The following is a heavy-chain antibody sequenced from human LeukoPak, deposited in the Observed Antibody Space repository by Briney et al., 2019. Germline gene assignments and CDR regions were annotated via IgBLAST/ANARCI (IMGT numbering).Heavy chain of an antibody. D-gene: IGHD6-6*01. CDR3: ATVAARPGGFDY. V-gene: IGHV1-24*01. J-gene: IGHJ4*02. CDR2: FDPEDGET. Sequence: ASVKVSCKVSGYTLTELSMHWVRQAPGKGLEWMGGFDPEDGETIYAQKFQGRVTMTEDTSTDTAYMELSSLRSEDTAVYYCATVAARPGGFDYWGQGTLVTVSS. CDR1: GYTLTELS.